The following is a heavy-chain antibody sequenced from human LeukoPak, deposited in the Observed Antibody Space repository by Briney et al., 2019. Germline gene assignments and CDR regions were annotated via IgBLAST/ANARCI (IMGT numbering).Heavy chain of an antibody. J-gene: IGHJ4*02. CDR2: INSDGSST. D-gene: IGHD1-26*01. V-gene: IGHV3-74*01. CDR1: GFTFSSYW. Sequence: GGSLRLSCAVSGFTFSSYWMHWVRQAPGKGLVWVSRINSDGSSTSYADSVKGRFTISRDNAKNTLYLQMNSLRAEDTAVYYCARSGIVGATRVSGLDYWGQGTLVTVSS. CDR3: ARSGIVGATRVSGLDY.